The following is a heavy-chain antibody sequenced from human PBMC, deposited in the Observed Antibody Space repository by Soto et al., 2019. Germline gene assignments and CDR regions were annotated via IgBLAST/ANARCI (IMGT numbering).Heavy chain of an antibody. J-gene: IGHJ3*02. CDR1: GFTFSPYC. CDR3: ARGGGDHAFDI. CDR2: INSDGRDT. Sequence: EMQLVESGGGLVQPGGSMRVSCVASGFTFSPYCMHWVRQAPGKGLVSVSRINSDGRDTIFADSVRGRFTISRYNAKNTLYLQMNSLRTEDTAVYYCARGGGDHAFDIWGQGTMVTVSS. V-gene: IGHV3-74*01. D-gene: IGHD2-21*01.